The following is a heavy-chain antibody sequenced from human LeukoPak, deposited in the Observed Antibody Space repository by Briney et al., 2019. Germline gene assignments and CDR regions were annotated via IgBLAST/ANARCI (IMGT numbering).Heavy chain of an antibody. Sequence: GGSLRLSCAASGFTFSSYAFNWVRQAPGKGLEWVSYISTTDKTIYYADFVQGRFTISRDNAKNSLYLQMNSLSTEDTALYYCARRTMIQGVYSLDYWGQGTLVTVSS. CDR2: ISTTDKTI. D-gene: IGHD3-10*01. J-gene: IGHJ4*02. CDR3: ARRTMIQGVYSLDY. V-gene: IGHV3-48*01. CDR1: GFTFSSYA.